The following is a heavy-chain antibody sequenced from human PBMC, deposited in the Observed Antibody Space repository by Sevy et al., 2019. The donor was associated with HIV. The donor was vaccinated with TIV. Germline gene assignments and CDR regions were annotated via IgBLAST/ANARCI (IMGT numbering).Heavy chain of an antibody. CDR3: ASTRDYYDSSGYYFDY. CDR2: FDPEDGKT. Sequence: ASVKVSCKVSGYTLTELSIHWVRQAPGKGREWLVTFDPEDGKTLYAQNFQGRVTMTEDTSTDTTYMELNSLRSEDTAAYYCASTRDYYDSSGYYFDYWGQGTLVTVSS. V-gene: IGHV1-24*01. D-gene: IGHD3-22*01. J-gene: IGHJ4*02. CDR1: GYTLTELS.